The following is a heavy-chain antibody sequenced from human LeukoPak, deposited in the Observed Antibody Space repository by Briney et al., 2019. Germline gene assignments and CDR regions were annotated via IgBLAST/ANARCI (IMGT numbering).Heavy chain of an antibody. V-gene: IGHV1-2*02. J-gene: IGHJ2*01. CDR1: GYTFTGYL. Sequence: ASVKVSCKASGYTFTGYLMHWVRQAPGQGLEWMGWISPNSGDTEYAQKFQGRVTMTRDTSITTAYMELSRLTSDDTAVYYCVRALTTVATWLYLWGRGTLVTVSS. D-gene: IGHD4-17*01. CDR2: ISPNSGDT. CDR3: VRALTTVATWLYL.